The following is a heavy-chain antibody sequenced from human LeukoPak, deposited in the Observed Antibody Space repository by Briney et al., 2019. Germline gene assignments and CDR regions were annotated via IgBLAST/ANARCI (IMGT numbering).Heavy chain of an antibody. CDR3: AKGFYDNSASGVFDI. V-gene: IGHV3-23*01. D-gene: IGHD3-22*01. CDR1: GFTVSSNY. CDR2: ISASGGST. J-gene: IGHJ3*02. Sequence: TGGSLRLSCAASGFTVSSNYMNWVRQAPGKGLEWVSGISASGGSTYYADSVKGRFTISRDNSKNTLYLQMNSLRAEDTAVYYCAKGFYDNSASGVFDIWGQGTMVTVSS.